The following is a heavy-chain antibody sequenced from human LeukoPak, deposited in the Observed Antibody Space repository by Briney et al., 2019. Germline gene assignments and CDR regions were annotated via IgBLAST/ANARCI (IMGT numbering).Heavy chain of an antibody. J-gene: IGHJ4*02. CDR3: AREKGYSSGWYRYFDY. CDR2: INHSGST. Sequence: SETLSLTCAVYGGSFSGYYWSWIRQPPGKGLEWIGEINHSGSTNYNPPLKSRVTISLDTSKNQFSLKLSSVTAADTAVYYCAREKGYSSGWYRYFDYWGQGTLVTVSS. CDR1: GGSFSGYY. V-gene: IGHV4-34*01. D-gene: IGHD6-19*01.